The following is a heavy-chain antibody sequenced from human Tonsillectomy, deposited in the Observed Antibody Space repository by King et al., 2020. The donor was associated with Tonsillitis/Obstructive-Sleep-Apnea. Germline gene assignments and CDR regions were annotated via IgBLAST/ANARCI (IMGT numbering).Heavy chain of an antibody. V-gene: IGHV4-34*01. D-gene: IGHD6-6*01. CDR1: GGSFSGDY. J-gene: IGHJ4*02. Sequence: VQLQQWGAGLLEPSETLSLTCGVYGGSFSGDYWSWIRQPPGKGLEWIGEINHSGSTNYNPSLKSRVTISGETSKNQFSLKLNSVTAADTAVYYCAPGAGVAARDWGQGTLVTVSS. CDR2: INHSGST. CDR3: APGAGVAARD.